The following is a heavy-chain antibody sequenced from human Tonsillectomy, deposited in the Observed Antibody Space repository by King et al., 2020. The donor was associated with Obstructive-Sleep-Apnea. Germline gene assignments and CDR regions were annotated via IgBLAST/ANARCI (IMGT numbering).Heavy chain of an antibody. V-gene: IGHV3-30*02. J-gene: IGHJ4*02. D-gene: IGHD3-10*01. CDR1: GFTFSSYG. CDR2: IRYDGSEK. Sequence: VQLVESGGGVVQPGGSLRLSCAASGFTFSSYGMHWVRQAPGKGLEWVAFIRYDGSEKYYADSVKGRFTISRDNSQNTLYLQINSLRAEDTAVYYWAKPRVGFGDDYFDYWGQGTLVTVSS. CDR3: AKPRVGFGDDYFDY.